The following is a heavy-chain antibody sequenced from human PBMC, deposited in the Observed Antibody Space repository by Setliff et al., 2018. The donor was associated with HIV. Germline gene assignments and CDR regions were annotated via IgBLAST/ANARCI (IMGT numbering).Heavy chain of an antibody. CDR1: GGSFRSYF. CDR2: INHSAST. V-gene: IGHV4-34*01. D-gene: IGHD3-16*02. CDR3: ARGWGLTYYDYEWGNYHYRYAMEV. Sequence: LSLTCAVYGGSFRSYFWSWIRQPPGKGLEWIGEINHSASTNYNPSLKSRVTISVDTSKNQFSLRLTSMTAADTAVYYCARGWGLTYYDYEWGNYHYRYAMEVWGQGTTVTVSS. J-gene: IGHJ6*02.